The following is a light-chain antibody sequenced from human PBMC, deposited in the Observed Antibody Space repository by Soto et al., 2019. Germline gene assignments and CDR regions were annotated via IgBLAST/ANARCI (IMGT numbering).Light chain of an antibody. V-gene: IGLV1-44*01. J-gene: IGLJ1*01. CDR2: SNN. CDR1: SPNSGGNA. CDR3: AAWDDSLNGYV. Sequence: QSALTHPPSASGTPVQRVTVSCSGSSPNSGGNAVNWYQQLPGTAPKVLIYSNNQRPSGVPDRFSGSKSGTSASLAISGLQSEDEADYYCAAWDDSLNGYVFGTGTKVTVL.